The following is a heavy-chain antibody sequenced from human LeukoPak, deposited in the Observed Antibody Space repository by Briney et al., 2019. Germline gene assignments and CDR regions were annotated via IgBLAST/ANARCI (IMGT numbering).Heavy chain of an antibody. CDR3: AANRVPVGFYFGY. CDR2: ISYGAIEE. J-gene: IGHJ4*02. Sequence: TGGSLRLSCAASGFTFSSYGMHWVRKAPGKLLEWVTAISYGAIEEFYADSVKGRFTISRDDSQNTLSLQMNSLRPEDWAVYYCAANRVPVGFYFGYWGQGTMVTVSS. D-gene: IGHD2-2*01. CDR1: GFTFSSYG. V-gene: IGHV3-30*03.